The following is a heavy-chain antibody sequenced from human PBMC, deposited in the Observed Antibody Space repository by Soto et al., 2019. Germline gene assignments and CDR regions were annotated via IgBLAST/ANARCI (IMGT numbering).Heavy chain of an antibody. D-gene: IGHD3-22*01. J-gene: IGHJ4*02. CDR1: GFTFSGSV. Sequence: GTLCLTCIGSGFTFSGSVMAWVRQRPGQGLEWLSVRSGDGRTRYALSLTGRFTISRDNSKNTLYLQMRSLTAEDAAAYYCVKWHTSNFDSLPFTGFDFWGQGTQVTVSS. V-gene: IGHV3-23*01. CDR2: RSGDGRT. CDR3: VKWHTSNFDSLPFTGFDF.